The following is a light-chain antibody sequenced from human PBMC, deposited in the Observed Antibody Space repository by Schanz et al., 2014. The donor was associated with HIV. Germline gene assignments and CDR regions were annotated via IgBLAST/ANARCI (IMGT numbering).Light chain of an antibody. CDR1: NNDIGSYTY. CDR3: CSYAGIYSIL. Sequence: QSALTQPASVSGSPGQSITVSCTGTNNDIGSYTYVAWYQQHPGKAPKVVVYGVFDRPSGVSNRFSGSRSGNTASLTISGLKAEDESDYYCCSYAGIYSILFGGGTKVTVL. V-gene: IGLV2-14*03. J-gene: IGLJ2*01. CDR2: GVF.